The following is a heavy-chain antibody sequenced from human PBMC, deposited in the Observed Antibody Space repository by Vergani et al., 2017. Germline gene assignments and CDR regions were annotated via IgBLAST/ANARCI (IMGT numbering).Heavy chain of an antibody. V-gene: IGHV3-23*01. CDR1: GFTFSSYA. Sequence: EVQLLESGGGLVQPGGSLRLSCAASGFTFSSYAMSWVRQAPGKGLGWVSAISGSGGSTYYADSVKGRFTISRDNSKNTLYLQMNSLRAEDTAVYYCARDWVWAVTTVPSDYGMDVWGQGTTVTVSS. J-gene: IGHJ6*02. CDR2: ISGSGGST. D-gene: IGHD4-17*01. CDR3: ARDWVWAVTTVPSDYGMDV.